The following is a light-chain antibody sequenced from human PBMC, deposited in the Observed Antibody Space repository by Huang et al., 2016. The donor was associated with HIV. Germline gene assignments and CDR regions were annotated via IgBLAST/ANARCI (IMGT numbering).Light chain of an antibody. V-gene: IGKV3-20*01. CDR3: QQYGTSLLFT. J-gene: IGKJ3*01. CDR2: GTS. CDR1: QSVSSNY. Sequence: VLTQSPGTLSLSPGERANLSCRASQSVSSNYLAWYQQKPGQAPRLRIDGTSSRATGIPDRFSGSGSGTDFTLTISRLEPEDFAVYYCQQYGTSLLFTFGPGTKVDIK.